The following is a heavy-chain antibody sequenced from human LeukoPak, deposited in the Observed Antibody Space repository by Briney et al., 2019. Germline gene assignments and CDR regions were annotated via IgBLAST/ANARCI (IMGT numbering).Heavy chain of an antibody. Sequence: GGSLRLSCAASGFTFSSYAMSWVRQAPGKGLEWVSAISGSGGSTYYADSVKGRFTISRDNSKNTLYLQMNSLRAEDTAVYYCAGLVGRYSSGLYYYYFDYWGQGTLVTVSS. D-gene: IGHD3-22*01. CDR1: GFTFSSYA. CDR2: ISGSGGST. CDR3: AGLVGRYSSGLYYYYFDY. V-gene: IGHV3-23*01. J-gene: IGHJ4*02.